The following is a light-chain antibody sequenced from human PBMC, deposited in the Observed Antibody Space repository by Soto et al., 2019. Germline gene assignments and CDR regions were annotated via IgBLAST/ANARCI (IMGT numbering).Light chain of an antibody. CDR1: RTINTY. CDR2: GAS. Sequence: DVRMTQSPSSLSASVGDTITITFRASRTINTYLNWFQQKPGEPPRLLIYGASTLHDGVPSRFSGSGSGADFTLTISGLQPEDFASYHCRQTYSDISFGGGTKVDI. J-gene: IGKJ4*01. CDR3: RQTYSDIS. V-gene: IGKV1-39*01.